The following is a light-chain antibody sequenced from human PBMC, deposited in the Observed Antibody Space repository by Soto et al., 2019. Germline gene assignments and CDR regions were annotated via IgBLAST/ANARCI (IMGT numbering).Light chain of an antibody. Sequence: QSALTQPPSVSGAPGQRVTISCTGSSSNIGAGYDVHWYQQLPGTAPKLLIYGNSNRPSGVPDRFSGSKSGTSASLAITGLQAEDEADYYCHSYDSSLRGVFGGGTKVTVL. J-gene: IGLJ3*02. CDR2: GNS. V-gene: IGLV1-40*01. CDR1: SSNIGAGYD. CDR3: HSYDSSLRGV.